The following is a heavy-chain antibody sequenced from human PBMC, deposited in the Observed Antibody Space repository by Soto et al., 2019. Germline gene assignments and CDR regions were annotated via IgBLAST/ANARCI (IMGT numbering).Heavy chain of an antibody. J-gene: IGHJ2*01. Sequence: QITLKESGPTLVKPTQTLTLTCTFSGFSLTTSGVGVGWIRQPPGKALEWLALIYWNDVKRYSPSLKSRLTITKDTSKNRVVLRLTNMDPVDTATYYCAHRGEFYGDYEDYWYFDLWGRGTLVTVSS. CDR1: GFSLTTSGVG. CDR3: AHRGEFYGDYEDYWYFDL. D-gene: IGHD4-17*01. V-gene: IGHV2-5*01. CDR2: IYWNDVK.